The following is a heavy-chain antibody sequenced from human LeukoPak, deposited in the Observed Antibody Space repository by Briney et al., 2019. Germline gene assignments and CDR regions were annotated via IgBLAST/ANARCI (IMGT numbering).Heavy chain of an antibody. J-gene: IGHJ6*03. D-gene: IGHD3-9*01. CDR1: GYTFTGYY. Sequence: ASVKVSCKASGYTFTGYYMHWVRQAPGQGLEWMGWINPNSGGTNYAQKFQGRVTMTRDTSISTAYMELSRLRSDDTAVYYCARVRSITIFSPYYYMDVWGKGTTVTISS. CDR3: ARVRSITIFSPYYYMDV. CDR2: INPNSGGT. V-gene: IGHV1-2*02.